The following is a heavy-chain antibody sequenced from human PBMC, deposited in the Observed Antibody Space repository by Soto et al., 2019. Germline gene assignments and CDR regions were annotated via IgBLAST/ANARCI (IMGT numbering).Heavy chain of an antibody. D-gene: IGHD3-16*01. CDR3: ARVPVDTYMIYWSDP. J-gene: IGHJ5*01. CDR1: GDSANRGNYY. Sequence: PSETLSLTCTVSGDSANRGNYYWSCMRQPPGKGLEWIGHIDYSGNTNYSPSLKSRIIISLDTTNNQFSLSLNSVTAADTAVYYCARVPVDTYMIYWSDPWGQGTLVTVSS. CDR2: IDYSGNT. V-gene: IGHV4-61*01.